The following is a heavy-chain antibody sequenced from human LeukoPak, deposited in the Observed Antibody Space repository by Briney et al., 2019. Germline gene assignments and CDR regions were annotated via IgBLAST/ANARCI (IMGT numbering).Heavy chain of an antibody. CDR3: ARTDYATSGYYYSPFDY. Sequence: ASVKVSCKASGYTFTGYYMHWVRQAPGQGLEWMGGIIPIFGTTNYAQKFQGRVTIIADESTSTAYMELSSLRSEDTAVYYCARTDYATSGYYYSPFDYWGQGTLVTVSS. CDR1: GYTFTGYY. D-gene: IGHD3-22*01. CDR2: IIPIFGTT. V-gene: IGHV1-69*13. J-gene: IGHJ4*02.